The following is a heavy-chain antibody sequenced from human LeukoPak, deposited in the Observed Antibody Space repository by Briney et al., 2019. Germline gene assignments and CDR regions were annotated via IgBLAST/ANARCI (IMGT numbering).Heavy chain of an antibody. CDR2: IYYSGST. CDR3: ARRRIIAAADDAFDI. J-gene: IGHJ3*02. D-gene: IGHD6-13*01. V-gene: IGHV4-59*08. CDR1: GGSISSYY. Sequence: SETLSLTCTVSGGSISSYYWSWIRQPPGKGLEWIGYIYYSGSTNYNPSLKSRVTISVDTSKNQFSLKLSSVTAADTAVYYCARRRIIAAADDAFDIWGQGTMVTVSS.